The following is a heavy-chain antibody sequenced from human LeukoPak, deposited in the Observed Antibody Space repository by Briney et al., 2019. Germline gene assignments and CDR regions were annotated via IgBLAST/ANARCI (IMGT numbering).Heavy chain of an antibody. Sequence: PGGSLRLSCAASGFTFSSYAMSWVRQAPGKGLEWVSAISGSGGSTYYADSVKGRFTISRDNSKNTLYLQMNSLRAEDTAVYYCAKGRDYDFWSGYSNWFDPWAREPWSPSPQ. D-gene: IGHD3-3*01. CDR1: GFTFSSYA. J-gene: IGHJ5*02. CDR3: AKGRDYDFWSGYSNWFDP. CDR2: ISGSGGST. V-gene: IGHV3-23*01.